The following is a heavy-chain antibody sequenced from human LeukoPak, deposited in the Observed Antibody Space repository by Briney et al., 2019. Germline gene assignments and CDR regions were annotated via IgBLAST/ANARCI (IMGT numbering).Heavy chain of an antibody. V-gene: IGHV3-66*01. CDR2: IYIGGTI. D-gene: IGHD7-27*01. CDR1: GFTVSSNH. J-gene: IGHJ4*02. Sequence: GGSLRLSCAASGFTVSSNHMSWVRQAPGQGLEWVSVIYIGGTIHYADSVKGRFTISRDNSQNTVYLEMNSLRAEDTAVYYCARGGENHYYDYWGQGTLVTVST. CDR3: ARGGENHYYDY.